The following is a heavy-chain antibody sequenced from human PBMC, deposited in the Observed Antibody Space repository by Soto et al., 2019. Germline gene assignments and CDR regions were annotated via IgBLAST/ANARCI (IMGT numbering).Heavy chain of an antibody. CDR1: AVSVTGDD. Sequence: LSLTTPFCAVSVTGDDLNCIRQPPGKGLEWIGEINHTGGTHYNPSLKSRVTMSVDTSKNQFSLRLSSVTAADTAIYYCATRITVFGLLIPPFDHWGHGTQVTV. V-gene: IGHV4-34*01. CDR3: ATRITVFGLLIPPFDH. D-gene: IGHD3-3*01. CDR2: INHTGGT. J-gene: IGHJ5*02.